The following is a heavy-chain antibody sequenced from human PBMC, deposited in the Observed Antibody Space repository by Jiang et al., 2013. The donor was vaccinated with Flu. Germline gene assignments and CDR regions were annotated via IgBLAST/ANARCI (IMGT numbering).Heavy chain of an antibody. CDR2: TYYRSKWYT. V-gene: IGHV6-1*01. CDR3: TRRITLFGTSYYYYGMDV. J-gene: IGHJ6*02. CDR1: GDSVSSHSAA. D-gene: IGHD3-10*02. Sequence: QTLSLTCAISGDSVSSHSAAWNWIRQSSSRGLEWLGRTYYRSKWYTDYAVFVKSRININPDTSKNQFSLQLHSVTPEDTAVYYCTRRITLFGTSYYYYGMDVWGQGTTVTV.